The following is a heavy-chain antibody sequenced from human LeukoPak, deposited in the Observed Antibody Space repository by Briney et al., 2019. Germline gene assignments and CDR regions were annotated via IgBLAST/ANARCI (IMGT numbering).Heavy chain of an antibody. Sequence: GGSLRLSCAASGFTFSSYAMSWVRQAPGKGLEWVSAISGSGGSTYYADSVKGRFTISRDNSKNTLYLQMNSLRAEDTAVYYCAKYANGNLRFLEPNYYFDYWGQGTLVTVSS. D-gene: IGHD3-3*01. J-gene: IGHJ4*02. CDR2: ISGSGGST. V-gene: IGHV3-23*01. CDR3: AKYANGNLRFLEPNYYFDY. CDR1: GFTFSSYA.